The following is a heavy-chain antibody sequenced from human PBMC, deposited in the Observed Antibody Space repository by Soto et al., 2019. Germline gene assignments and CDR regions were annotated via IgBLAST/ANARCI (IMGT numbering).Heavy chain of an antibody. J-gene: IGHJ4*02. CDR1: GGSITINNYY. D-gene: IGHD4-17*01. CDR2: IYYSGPT. Sequence: PSETLSLTCTVSGGSITINNYYWVWIRQPPGGGLEWIGRIYYSGPTYYNPSLESRATISVGTSKNQFFLKLTSVTAADTAVYYCARYYDYHDYAASYSFDYWGQGALVTVSS. V-gene: IGHV4-39*01. CDR3: ARYYDYHDYAASYSFDY.